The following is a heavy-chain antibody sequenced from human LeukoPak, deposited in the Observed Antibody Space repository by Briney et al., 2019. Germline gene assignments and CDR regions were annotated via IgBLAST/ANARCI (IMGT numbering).Heavy chain of an antibody. Sequence: GGSLRLSCAASGFTFSSYNINWVRQAPGKGLEWVSYISSSSSTIYYADSVKGRFTISRDNAKNSLYLQMNSLRDEDTAVYYWGREMGRWFPFDYWGQGTLVTVSS. D-gene: IGHD4-23*01. V-gene: IGHV3-48*02. CDR3: GREMGRWFPFDY. CDR1: GFTFSSYN. J-gene: IGHJ4*02. CDR2: ISSSSSTI.